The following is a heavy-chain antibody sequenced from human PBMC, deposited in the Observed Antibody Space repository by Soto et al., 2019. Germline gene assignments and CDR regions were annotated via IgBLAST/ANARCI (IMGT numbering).Heavy chain of an antibody. V-gene: IGHV1-69*01. D-gene: IGHD2-21*02. Sequence: VQLVQSGAEVKKPGSSVKVSCKASGGTFSNYPFIWVRQAPGQGLDWMGGIIPIFGTTDYGQRFQGRVTITADESTNTAYMELSSLRSDDTSVYYCARVFYCGGACFSHFDYWGQGTLVTVSS. CDR1: GGTFSNYP. CDR2: IIPIFGTT. CDR3: ARVFYCGGACFSHFDY. J-gene: IGHJ4*02.